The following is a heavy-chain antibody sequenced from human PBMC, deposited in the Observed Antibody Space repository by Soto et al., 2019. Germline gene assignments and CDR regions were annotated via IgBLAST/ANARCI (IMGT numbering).Heavy chain of an antibody. Sequence: PSETLSLTCTVSGGSISSGDYYWTWSHQPPGKGLEYIGYISYSGITYYNPSLESRLTISAGTSKNQFSLKLSSVTAADTAVHYCAGDKGKKIRWVYWGQGTLVTVSS. J-gene: IGHJ4*02. V-gene: IGHV4-30-4*01. CDR3: AGDKGKKIRWVY. D-gene: IGHD3-3*01. CDR2: ISYSGIT. CDR1: GGSISSGDYY.